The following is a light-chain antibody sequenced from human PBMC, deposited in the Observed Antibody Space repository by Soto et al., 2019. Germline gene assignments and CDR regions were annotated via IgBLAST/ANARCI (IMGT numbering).Light chain of an antibody. CDR1: QSVSSSY. J-gene: IGKJ4*01. CDR3: QHYGNSPPLT. V-gene: IGKV3-20*01. Sequence: EIVLTQSPGTLSLSPGERATLSCRASQSVSSSYLAWYKQKPGQAPRLLIYGASSRATGIPDRFSGSRSGTDFTLTISRLEPEDFAVYYCQHYGNSPPLTFGGGTKVEIK. CDR2: GAS.